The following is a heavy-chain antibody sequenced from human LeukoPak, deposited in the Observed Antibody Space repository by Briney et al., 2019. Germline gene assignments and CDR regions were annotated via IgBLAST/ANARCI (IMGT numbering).Heavy chain of an antibody. CDR1: GFTISGDY. J-gene: IGHJ4*02. D-gene: IGHD2-15*01. Sequence: GGSLRLSCAASGFTISGDYMRWVRQAPGEGVEWGSVIYSDGSTYYSDSVKGRFTISRDNASNFVYLQLNSLRAEDTAIYYCARDEKDGPLWYWGQGILVFASS. CDR2: IYSDGST. CDR3: ARDEKDGPLWY. V-gene: IGHV3-53*01.